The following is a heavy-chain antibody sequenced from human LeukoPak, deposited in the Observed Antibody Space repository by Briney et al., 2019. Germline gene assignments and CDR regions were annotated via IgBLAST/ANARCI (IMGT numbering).Heavy chain of an antibody. V-gene: IGHV4-4*07. CDR2: IYASGTTNYNT. D-gene: IGHD1-7*01. J-gene: IGHJ4*02. CDR1: GDSISGYY. Sequence: PSETLSLTCTVSGDSISGYYWSWIRQPAGKGLEWIGRIYASGTTNYNTNYNPSLKSRVTMSVDTSKNQLSLNLSSVTAADTAVYYCARETRQGSDFWGQGTLVTVSS. CDR3: ARETRQGSDF.